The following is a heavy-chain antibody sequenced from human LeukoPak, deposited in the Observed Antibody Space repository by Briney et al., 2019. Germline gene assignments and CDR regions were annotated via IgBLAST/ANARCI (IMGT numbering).Heavy chain of an antibody. CDR3: ARSVAGTSDY. V-gene: IGHV1-46*01. J-gene: IGHJ4*02. CDR2: INPSGGST. Sequence: ASVKVSCKASGYTFTSYGISWVRQAPGQGLEWMGIINPSGGSTSYAQKFQGRVTMTRDTSTSTVYMELSSLRSEDTAVYYCARSVAGTSDYWGQGTLVTVSS. CDR1: GYTFTSYG. D-gene: IGHD6-19*01.